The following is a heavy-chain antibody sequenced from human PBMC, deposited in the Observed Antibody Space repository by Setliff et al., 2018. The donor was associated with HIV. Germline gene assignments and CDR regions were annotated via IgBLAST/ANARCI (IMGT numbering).Heavy chain of an antibody. CDR1: GDSIGSSSYY. J-gene: IGHJ5*02. Sequence: SETLSLTCTVSGDSIGSSSYYWSWIRQPPGKGLEWIGYIYIYNSGSTNYNPSLTSRFTISVDTSRNQFSLKMTSVTAADTAVYYCARHANPTVITDIPFDPWGQGTLVTVSS. CDR3: ARHANPTVITDIPFDP. CDR2: IYIYNSGST. D-gene: IGHD4-17*01. V-gene: IGHV4-61*05.